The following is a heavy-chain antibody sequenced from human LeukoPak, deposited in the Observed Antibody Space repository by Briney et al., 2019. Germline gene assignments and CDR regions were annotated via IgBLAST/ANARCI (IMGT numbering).Heavy chain of an antibody. CDR2: INPKSGGT. J-gene: IGHJ4*02. Sequence: ASVKVSCKASGYTFTGYYMHWVRQAPGQGLEWMGWINPKSGGTNYAQKFQGRVTMTRDTSISTAYMELSSLRSDDTAVYYCARKFLGSRGYYFDYWGQGTLVTVSS. CDR3: ARKFLGSRGYYFDY. D-gene: IGHD3-10*01. CDR1: GYTFTGYY. V-gene: IGHV1-2*02.